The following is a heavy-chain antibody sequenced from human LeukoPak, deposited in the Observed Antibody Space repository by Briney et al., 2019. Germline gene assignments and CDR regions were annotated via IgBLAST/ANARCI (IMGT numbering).Heavy chain of an antibody. CDR1: GFTFSSYS. Sequence: GGSLRLSCAASGFTFSSYSMNWVRQAPGKGLEWVSYISSSSSTIYYADSVKGRFTISRDNAKNSLYLQMNSLRAEDTAVYYCARENNILTGMIWAPGWFDPWGQGTLVTVSS. V-gene: IGHV3-48*04. D-gene: IGHD3-9*01. CDR3: ARENNILTGMIWAPGWFDP. CDR2: ISSSSSTI. J-gene: IGHJ5*02.